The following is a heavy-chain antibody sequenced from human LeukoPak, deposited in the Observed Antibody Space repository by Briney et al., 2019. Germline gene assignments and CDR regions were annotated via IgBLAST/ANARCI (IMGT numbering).Heavy chain of an antibody. J-gene: IGHJ4*02. D-gene: IGHD4-17*01. CDR2: IYYSGST. V-gene: IGHV4-39*02. CDR1: GGSISSSSYY. Sequence: SETLSLTCTVSGGSISSSSYYWGWIRQPPGKGLEWIGSIYYSGSTYYNLSLKSRVTISVDTSKNQFSLKLSSVTAADTAVYYCARDRDYGDYSYYFDYWGQGTLVTVSS. CDR3: ARDRDYGDYSYYFDY.